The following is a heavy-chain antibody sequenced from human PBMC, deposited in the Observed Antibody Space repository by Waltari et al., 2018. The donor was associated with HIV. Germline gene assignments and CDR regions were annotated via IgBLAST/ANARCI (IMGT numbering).Heavy chain of an antibody. V-gene: IGHV4-4*02. J-gene: IGHJ5*02. D-gene: IGHD1-26*01. Sequence: QVQLQESGPGLVKPSGTLSLTCAVSGVSISYRNWWSWVRQSPGKGLEWIGEMSQSGDSNYTPSLDSRVTISIDESENQLSLKVTSVTAADTAIYYCARGPTPGGSYRYLDHNWFDPWGQGTLVTVSS. CDR1: GVSISYRNW. CDR2: MSQSGDS. CDR3: ARGPTPGGSYRYLDHNWFDP.